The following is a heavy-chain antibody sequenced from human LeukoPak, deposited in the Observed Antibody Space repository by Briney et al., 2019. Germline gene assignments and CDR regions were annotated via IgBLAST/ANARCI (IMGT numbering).Heavy chain of an antibody. Sequence: SETLSLTCTVSGRSISSYYWSWIRPPPWKGLEWGGYIYYSGSTNYNPSLKSRVTISVDTSKNQFFLKLSSVTAADTAVYYCARVVSITIFGVVQYYMDVWGKGTTVTVSS. CDR1: GRSISSYY. CDR3: ARVVSITIFGVVQYYMDV. V-gene: IGHV4-59*01. J-gene: IGHJ6*03. D-gene: IGHD3-3*01. CDR2: IYYSGST.